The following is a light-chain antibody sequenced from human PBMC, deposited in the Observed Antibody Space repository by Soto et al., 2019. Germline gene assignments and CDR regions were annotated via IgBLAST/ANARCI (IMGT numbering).Light chain of an antibody. CDR3: QQCGGSTLGS. CDR2: TTS. V-gene: IGKV3-20*01. J-gene: IGKJ3*01. CDR1: QSVTSSC. Sequence: PGERATLSCTASQSVTSSCLAWYQHKPGQAPRLLIHTTSIRATDIPDKFSGSGSGTDFTLTISRLEPQDSAVYYCQQCGGSTLGSFGPGTRVDI.